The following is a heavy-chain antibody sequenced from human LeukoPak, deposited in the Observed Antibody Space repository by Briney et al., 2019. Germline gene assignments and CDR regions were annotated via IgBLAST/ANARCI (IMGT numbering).Heavy chain of an antibody. CDR3: ARSRGAGPGAYFDY. Sequence: GGSLRLSCAASGFSFSSYWMHWVRQGPGKGLVWVSHIRTDGSSTGYVDSVKGRFTISRDNAKNSLYLQMNSLRAEDTAVYYCARSRGAGPGAYFDYWGQGTLITVSS. CDR1: GFSFSSYW. CDR2: IRTDGSST. J-gene: IGHJ4*02. D-gene: IGHD6-19*01. V-gene: IGHV3-74*01.